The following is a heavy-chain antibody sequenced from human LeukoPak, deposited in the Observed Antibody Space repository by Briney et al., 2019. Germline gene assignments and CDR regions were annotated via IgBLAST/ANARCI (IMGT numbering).Heavy chain of an antibody. CDR1: GFTFSTYS. CDR2: ISSSGSYI. CDR3: ARTPVDYGGNSRYYGMDV. D-gene: IGHD4-23*01. V-gene: IGHV3-21*04. J-gene: IGHJ6*02. Sequence: GGSLRLSCAASGFTFSTYSMNWVRQAPGKGLEWVSSISSSGSYIYYADSVKGRFTISRDNAKNSLYLQMNSLRVEDTAVYYCARTPVDYGGNSRYYGMDVWGRGTTVTVSS.